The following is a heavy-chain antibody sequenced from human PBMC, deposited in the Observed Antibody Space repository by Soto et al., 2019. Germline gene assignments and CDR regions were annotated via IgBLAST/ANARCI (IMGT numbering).Heavy chain of an antibody. D-gene: IGHD1-26*01. Sequence: QVQLQESGPGLVKPSDILSLTCAVSGYSISSSNWWGWIRQPPGKGLEWIGYIYYSGTTYYNPSLKSRVTMSVVTSKTQFSLKLTSVTAVDTAVYYCARREIQGPIDYWGQGTLVTVSS. CDR2: IYYSGTT. V-gene: IGHV4-28*01. CDR1: GYSISSSNW. CDR3: ARREIQGPIDY. J-gene: IGHJ4*02.